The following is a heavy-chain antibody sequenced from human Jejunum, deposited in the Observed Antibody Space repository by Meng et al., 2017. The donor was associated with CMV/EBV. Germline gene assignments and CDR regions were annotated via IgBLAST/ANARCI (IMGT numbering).Heavy chain of an antibody. CDR3: ARVEQEMC. D-gene: IGHD1/OR15-1a*01. Sequence: QCGEPGAGLVQPGGSLRLSCAASGFTFSSNWMHWVRQAPGKGLVWVSHINSDGSDTNYADSVKGRFTISRDNAKNTLYLQMNSLRDEDTAVYYCARVEQEMCWGQGTLVTVFS. CDR2: INSDGSDT. V-gene: IGHV3-74*01. J-gene: IGHJ4*02. CDR1: GFTFSSNW.